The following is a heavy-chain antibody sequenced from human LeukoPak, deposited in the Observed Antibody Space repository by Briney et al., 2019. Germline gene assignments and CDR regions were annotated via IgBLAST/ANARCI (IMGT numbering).Heavy chain of an antibody. Sequence: GGSLRLSCAASGFTSTSYAMSWVRQAPGKGLEWVSAASGSGSDTYYADSVKGRFTISRDTPKNTVYLQMNSLRAEDTAVYYCARHYYDISGYYYPFDCWGQGTLVTASS. V-gene: IGHV3-23*01. CDR3: ARHYYDISGYYYPFDC. CDR1: GFTSTSYA. D-gene: IGHD3-22*01. J-gene: IGHJ4*02. CDR2: ASGSGSDT.